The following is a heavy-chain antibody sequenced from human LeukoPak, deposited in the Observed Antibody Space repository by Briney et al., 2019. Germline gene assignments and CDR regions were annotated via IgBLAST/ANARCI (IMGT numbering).Heavy chain of an antibody. CDR3: ARGVNFDWLLAPYYYYMDV. CDR2: IIPIFDTT. J-gene: IGHJ6*03. Sequence: SVKVSCKASGGTFNNYAITWVRQAPGQGLEWMGGIIPIFDTTNYAQKFQGRVTITADKSTSTAYMEMSSLRSEDTAVYYCARGVNFDWLLAPYYYYMDVWAKGTTVTVSS. CDR1: GGTFNNYA. D-gene: IGHD3-9*01. V-gene: IGHV1-69*06.